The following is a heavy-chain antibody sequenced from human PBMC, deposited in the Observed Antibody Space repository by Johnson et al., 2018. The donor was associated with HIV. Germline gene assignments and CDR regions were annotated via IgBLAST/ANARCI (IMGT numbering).Heavy chain of an antibody. CDR2: IYSGGST. Sequence: VQLVESGGGLVQPGGSLRLSCAGSGFTVSSNYMSWVRRAPGKGLEWVSIIYSGGSTYYADSVRGRFTISRDISKNTLYLQMNSLRAEDTAVYYCARDQSSGPHDAFDIWGQGTMVTVSS. V-gene: IGHV3-66*02. CDR1: GFTVSSNY. CDR3: ARDQSSGPHDAFDI. J-gene: IGHJ3*02. D-gene: IGHD3-22*01.